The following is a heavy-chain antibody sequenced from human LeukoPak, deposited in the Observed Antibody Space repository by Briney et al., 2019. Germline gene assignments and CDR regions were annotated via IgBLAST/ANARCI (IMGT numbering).Heavy chain of an antibody. J-gene: IGHJ4*02. CDR3: ASLTPSI. Sequence: GSLRLSCAASGFTFTDYYMSWIRQAPGKGLEWVSFISSSGASTWYADSVKGRFTISRDEAKTSLYLQMNSLRAEDTAVYYCASLTPSIWGQGTLVTVSS. V-gene: IGHV3-11*01. CDR2: ISSSGAST. CDR1: GFTFTDYY.